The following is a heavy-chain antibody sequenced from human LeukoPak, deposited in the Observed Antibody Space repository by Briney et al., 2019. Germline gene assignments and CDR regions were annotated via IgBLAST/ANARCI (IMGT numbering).Heavy chain of an antibody. Sequence: GGSLRLSCAASGVTFSSYEMNWVRQARGKGGEWVSYISRSGSNIYYADSVKARFTISRDNANNSLYLQMNSLRAEDTAVYYCAELGITMIWGVWGKGTTVTISS. V-gene: IGHV3-48*03. CDR1: GVTFSSYE. CDR2: ISRSGSNI. D-gene: IGHD3-22*01. J-gene: IGHJ6*04. CDR3: AELGITMIWGV.